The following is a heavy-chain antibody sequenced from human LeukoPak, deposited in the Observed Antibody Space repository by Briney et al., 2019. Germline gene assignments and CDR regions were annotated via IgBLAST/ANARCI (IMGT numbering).Heavy chain of an antibody. Sequence: GESLKISCKSSGYSFTRYWIGWVRQMPGKGLEWMGIIYPGDSDTRYSPSFQGQVTISADKSISTAYLQWSSLKASDTAMYYCARHASYCSGGSCYSYFDYWGQGTLVTVSS. V-gene: IGHV5-51*01. CDR1: GYSFTRYW. D-gene: IGHD2-15*01. J-gene: IGHJ4*02. CDR3: ARHASYCSGGSCYSYFDY. CDR2: IYPGDSDT.